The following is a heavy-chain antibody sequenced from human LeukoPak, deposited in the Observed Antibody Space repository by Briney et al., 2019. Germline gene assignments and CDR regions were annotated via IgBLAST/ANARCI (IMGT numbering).Heavy chain of an antibody. CDR3: ARVQTMVRGDSFDY. Sequence: GGSLRLSCAASGFTFSSYWMSWVRQAPGKGLEWVANIKQDGSEKYYADSVKGRFTISRDNAKNSLYLQMNSLRAEDTAVYYCARVQTMVRGDSFDYWGQGTLVTVSS. CDR1: GFTFSSYW. J-gene: IGHJ4*02. V-gene: IGHV3-7*01. D-gene: IGHD3-10*01. CDR2: IKQDGSEK.